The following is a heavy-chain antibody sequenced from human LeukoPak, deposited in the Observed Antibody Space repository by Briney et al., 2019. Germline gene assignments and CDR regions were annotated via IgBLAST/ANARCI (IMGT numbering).Heavy chain of an antibody. Sequence: ASVKVSCKASGYTFTGYYMHWVQQAPGQGLEWMGIINPSGGSTSYAQKFQGRVTMTRDTSTSTVYMELSSLRSEDTAVYYCARDVESTYYFDYWGQGTLVTVSS. CDR1: GYTFTGYY. D-gene: IGHD2-21*01. V-gene: IGHV1-46*01. J-gene: IGHJ4*02. CDR2: INPSGGST. CDR3: ARDVESTYYFDY.